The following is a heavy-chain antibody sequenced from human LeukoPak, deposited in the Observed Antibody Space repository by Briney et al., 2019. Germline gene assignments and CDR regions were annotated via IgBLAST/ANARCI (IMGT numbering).Heavy chain of an antibody. CDR1: GDSISSYY. J-gene: IGHJ3*02. Sequence: SETLSLTCTVSGDSISSYYWSWIRQPAGKGLEWIGRIYTSGSTNYNPSLKSRVTMSVDTSKNQFSLKLSSVTAADTAMYYCAGERRQEGFDIWGQGTMVTVSS. CDR2: IYTSGST. V-gene: IGHV4-4*07. CDR3: AGERRQEGFDI.